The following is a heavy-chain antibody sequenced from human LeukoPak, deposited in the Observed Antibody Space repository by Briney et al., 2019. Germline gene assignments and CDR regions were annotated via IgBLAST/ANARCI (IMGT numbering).Heavy chain of an antibody. CDR3: ARDLATIDGIAWYYLEN. CDR2: INPNTGGT. D-gene: IGHD5-12*01. V-gene: IGHV1-2*02. Sequence: GASVKVSCKASGYTFTGHYIHWVRQAPGQGFEWMGWINPNTGGTDYAQKFQDRIAISTYTSISTTYMELSSLRSDDTALYYCARDLATIDGIAWYYLENWGQGTLVTVS. CDR1: GYTFTGHY. J-gene: IGHJ4*02.